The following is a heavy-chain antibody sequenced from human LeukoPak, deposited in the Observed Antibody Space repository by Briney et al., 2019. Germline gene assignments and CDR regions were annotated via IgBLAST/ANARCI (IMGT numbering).Heavy chain of an antibody. D-gene: IGHD1-26*01. J-gene: IGHJ5*02. V-gene: IGHV5-51*01. CDR2: IYPGDSDT. CDR1: GYSCTSDW. CDR3: ARQVVGATWFDP. Sequence: AEALKISCKVSGYSCTSDWIGGVPQMPGKILEWIGIIYPGDSDTRYSASFQGQVTISADTSISTAYLQWSSIKDSDTAMYYCARQVVGATWFDPWGQGTLVTVSS.